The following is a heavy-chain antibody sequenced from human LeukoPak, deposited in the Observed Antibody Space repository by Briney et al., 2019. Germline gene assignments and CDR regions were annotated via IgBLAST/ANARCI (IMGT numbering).Heavy chain of an antibody. CDR2: IYPGDSDT. CDR3: ARPVEVGATTGFDY. CDR1: GYSFTSYW. V-gene: IGHV5-51*01. Sequence: GESLKISCKGSGYSFTSYWMGWVRQMPGKGLEWMGIIYPGDSDTRYSPSFQGQVTISADRSISTAYLQWSSLKAADTATYYCARPVEVGATTGFDYWGQGTLVTVSS. D-gene: IGHD1-26*01. J-gene: IGHJ4*02.